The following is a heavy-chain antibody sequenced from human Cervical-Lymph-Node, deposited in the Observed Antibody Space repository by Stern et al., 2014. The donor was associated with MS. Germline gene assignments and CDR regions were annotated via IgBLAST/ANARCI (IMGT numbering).Heavy chain of an antibody. J-gene: IGHJ4*02. CDR2: ISAYTVNI. V-gene: IGHV1-18*04. Sequence: QVQLVQSGAEVKKPGASVKVSCKASGYTFTSYGISWVRQAPGKGLEWMGWISAYTVNINYALKLQGGFTMTTEKSTITGYMELRSLRSDDTAVYYCARDERGTMDYWGRGTLVTVSS. CDR1: GYTFTSYG. CDR3: ARDERGTMDY. D-gene: IGHD3-10*01.